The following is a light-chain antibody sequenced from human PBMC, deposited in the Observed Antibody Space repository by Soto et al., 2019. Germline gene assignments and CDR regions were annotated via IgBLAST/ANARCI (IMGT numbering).Light chain of an antibody. CDR3: QAWDSSTGV. CDR1: KLGDKY. V-gene: IGLV3-1*01. J-gene: IGLJ2*01. Sequence: SYELTQPLSVSVSPGQTASITCSGDKLGDKYACWYQQKPGQSPVVVIYQDSKRPSGIPERFSGSNSGNTATLTISGTQAMDEADYCCQAWDSSTGVFGGGTKLTVL. CDR2: QDS.